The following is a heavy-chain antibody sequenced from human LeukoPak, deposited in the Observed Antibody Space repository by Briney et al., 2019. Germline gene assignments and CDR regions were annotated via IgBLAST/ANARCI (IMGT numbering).Heavy chain of an antibody. CDR1: GGSVSSGDYY. CDR2: IYYSGST. D-gene: IGHD3-16*01. J-gene: IGHJ3*02. V-gene: IGHV4-30-4*01. Sequence: NPSETLSLTCTVPGGSVSSGDYYWSWIRRPPGKGLEWIGYIYYSGSTYYNPSLKSRVTISVDTSKNQFSLKLSSVTAADTAVYYCARVRRLYDYVWGSYLGDAFDIWGQGTMVTVSS. CDR3: ARVRRLYDYVWGSYLGDAFDI.